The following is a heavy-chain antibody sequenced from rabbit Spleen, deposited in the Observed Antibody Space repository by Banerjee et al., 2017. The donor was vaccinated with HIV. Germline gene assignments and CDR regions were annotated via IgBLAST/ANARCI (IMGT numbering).Heavy chain of an antibody. CDR3: ARGAAYSSGWGALDL. Sequence: QLEESGGGLVKPEGSLTLTCKASGFDFSRYYMCWVRQAPGKGLEWIGYIDPLFGTTHYASWVNGRFTISNDNAQNTLYLQMNSLTAADTATYFCARGAAYSSGWGALDLWGPGTLVTVS. CDR2: IDPLFGTT. J-gene: IGHJ4*01. D-gene: IGHD4-1*01. V-gene: IGHV1S7*01. CDR1: GFDFSRYY.